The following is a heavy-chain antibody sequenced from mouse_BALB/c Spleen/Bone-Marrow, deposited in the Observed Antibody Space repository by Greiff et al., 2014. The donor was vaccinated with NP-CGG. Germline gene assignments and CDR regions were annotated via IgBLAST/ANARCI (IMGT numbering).Heavy chain of an antibody. Sequence: EVQVEESGGGLVQPGGSRKLSCAASGFTFSSFGMHWVRQAPEKGLEWVAYISRGSSTIYYADTLKGRSTISADNPTNTLFLQMTSIRSEDTAMYYCTRSGTLGAIDYWGQGTSVTVSS. J-gene: IGHJ4*01. CDR3: TRSGTLGAIDY. CDR1: GFTFSSFG. D-gene: IGHD3-3*01. CDR2: ISRGSSTI. V-gene: IGHV5-17*02.